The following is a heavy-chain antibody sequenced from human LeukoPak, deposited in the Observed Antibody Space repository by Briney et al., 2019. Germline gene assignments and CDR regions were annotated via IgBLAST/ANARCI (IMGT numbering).Heavy chain of an antibody. V-gene: IGHV3-11*01. J-gene: IGHJ3*02. D-gene: IGHD1-26*01. CDR1: GFNFSDYY. Sequence: GGSLRLSCTASGFNFSDYYMTWIRQAPGKGLEWISYISHVGTTIYYTYSVKGRFTISRDNAKNSLFQQMNSLRVEDTAVYYCARSVFSGTVGALDAFDIWGPGTVVTVAS. CDR2: ISHVGTTI. CDR3: ARSVFSGTVGALDAFDI.